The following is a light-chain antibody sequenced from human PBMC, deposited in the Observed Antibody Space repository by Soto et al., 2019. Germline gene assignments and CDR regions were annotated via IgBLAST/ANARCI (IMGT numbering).Light chain of an antibody. Sequence: EMVLTQSPGTLSLSPGERATLSCRASQSVDSNLAWYQQKPGQAPRLLIYGASTRATGISARFSGSGSGTEFTLTISGLQSEDFGVYYCQQYNNWWTFGQGTKVDIK. CDR1: QSVDSN. CDR3: QQYNNWWT. J-gene: IGKJ1*01. CDR2: GAS. V-gene: IGKV3-15*01.